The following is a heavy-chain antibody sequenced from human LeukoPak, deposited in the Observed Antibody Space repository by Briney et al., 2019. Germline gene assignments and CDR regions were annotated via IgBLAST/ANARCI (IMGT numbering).Heavy chain of an antibody. V-gene: IGHV3-23*01. Sequence: GGSARHSCAASGFTFSSYAMSWVRQAPGKGLEWVSAISGSGGSTYYADSVKGRLTISRDNSKNTLYLQMNSLRAEDTAVYYCAKGHHSGYIQGDYWGQGTLVTVSS. CDR1: GFTFSSYA. CDR2: ISGSGGST. D-gene: IGHD5-12*01. J-gene: IGHJ4*02. CDR3: AKGHHSGYIQGDY.